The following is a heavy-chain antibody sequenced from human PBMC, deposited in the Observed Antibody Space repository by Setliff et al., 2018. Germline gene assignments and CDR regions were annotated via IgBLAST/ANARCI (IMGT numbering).Heavy chain of an antibody. CDR2: ISGYNGNT. Sequence: ASVKVSCKASGYTFTAYYIHWVRQAPGQGLEWVGWISGYNGNTIYAQNFQGRVTMTTDASTNTAYMELRSLGSDDTAVYYCATFRGYTYGYDYWGQGTLVTVSS. D-gene: IGHD5-18*01. CDR1: GYTFTAYY. V-gene: IGHV1-18*04. CDR3: ATFRGYTYGYDY. J-gene: IGHJ4*02.